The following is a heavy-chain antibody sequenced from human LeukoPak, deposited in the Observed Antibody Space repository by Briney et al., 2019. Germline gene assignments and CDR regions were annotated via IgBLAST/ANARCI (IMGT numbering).Heavy chain of an antibody. CDR1: GGSISSYY. Sequence: PSETPSLTCTVSGGSISSYYWSWIRQPPGKGLEWIGYIYYSGSTNYNPSLKSRVTISVDTSKNQFSLKLSSVTAADTAVYYCARHRSSGWYSRRNYYYYMDVWGKGTTVTVSS. J-gene: IGHJ6*03. CDR2: IYYSGST. V-gene: IGHV4-59*08. D-gene: IGHD6-19*01. CDR3: ARHRSSGWYSRRNYYYYMDV.